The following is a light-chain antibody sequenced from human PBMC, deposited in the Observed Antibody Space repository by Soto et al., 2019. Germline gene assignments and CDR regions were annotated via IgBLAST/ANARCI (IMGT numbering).Light chain of an antibody. V-gene: IGLV2-11*01. CDR2: DVS. CDR1: SSDVAIYNY. CDR3: CSYAGSYTFARNV. J-gene: IGLJ1*01. Sequence: QSALTQPRSVSGSPGQSVTISCTGTSSDVAIYNYISWYQQHPGEAPKLMIHDVSERPSGVPDRFSGSKSSNTASLTISGLQAEDEADYYCCSYAGSYTFARNVFGTGTKVTVL.